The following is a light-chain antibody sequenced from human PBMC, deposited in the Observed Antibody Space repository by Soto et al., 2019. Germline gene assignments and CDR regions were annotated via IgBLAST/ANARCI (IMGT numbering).Light chain of an antibody. J-gene: IGKJ1*01. Sequence: EIVMTQSPATLSVSPGERVTLTCRASQSVSYNLAWYQHKPGQAPRLLIFYASQRATGIPARFRGSGSGTDFTLSISSLEPEDFAVYYCQQRTDRPPWTFGQGTKVEIK. CDR1: QSVSYN. CDR2: YAS. CDR3: QQRTDRPPWT. V-gene: IGKV3-11*01.